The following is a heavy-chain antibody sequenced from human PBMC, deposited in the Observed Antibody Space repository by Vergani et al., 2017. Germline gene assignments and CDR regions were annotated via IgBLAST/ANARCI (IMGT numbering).Heavy chain of an antibody. J-gene: IGHJ4*02. CDR2: IYYSGST. CDR1: GGSISSYY. D-gene: IGHD4-23*01. Sequence: QVQLQESGPGLVKPSETLSLTCTVSGGSISSYYWSWIRQPPGKGLEWIGYIYYSGSTNYNPSLKSRVTISVATAKNQFSLKLSSVTAADTAVYYCARGYGGNPAADYWGQGTLVTVSS. CDR3: ARGYGGNPAADY. V-gene: IGHV4-59*01.